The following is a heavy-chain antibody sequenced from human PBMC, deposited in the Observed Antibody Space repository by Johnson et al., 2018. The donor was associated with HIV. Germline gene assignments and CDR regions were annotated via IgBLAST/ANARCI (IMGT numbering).Heavy chain of an antibody. CDR3: ARVYARTAGAFDI. D-gene: IGHD2-2*01. CDR1: GFTVSSNY. J-gene: IGHJ3*02. CDR2: FYSGGST. V-gene: IGHV3-66*01. Sequence: MMLVESGGGVVQPGRSLRLSCAASGFTVSSNYMSWVRQAPGKGLEWVSTFYSGGSTYYADSVKGRFTISRDNSKNTLYLQMNSLRAADTAVYYCARVYARTAGAFDIWGQGTMVTVSS.